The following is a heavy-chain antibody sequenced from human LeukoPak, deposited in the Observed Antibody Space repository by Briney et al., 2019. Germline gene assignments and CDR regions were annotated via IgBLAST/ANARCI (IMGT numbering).Heavy chain of an antibody. V-gene: IGHV1-69*05. CDR2: IIPIFGTA. D-gene: IGHD3-10*01. CDR1: GGTFSSYA. Sequence: ASVKVSCKASGGTFSSYAISWVRQAPGQGLEWMGGIIPIFGTANYAQKFQGRVTITTDESTSTAYMELSSLRSEDTAVYYCARDRRDRIGLNFIGGNWFDPWGQGTLVTVSS. CDR3: ARDRRDRIGLNFIGGNWFDP. J-gene: IGHJ5*02.